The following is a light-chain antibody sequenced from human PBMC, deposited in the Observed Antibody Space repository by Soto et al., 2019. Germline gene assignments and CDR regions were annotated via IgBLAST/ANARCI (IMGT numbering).Light chain of an antibody. CDR3: SSYTTSGTVV. CDR2: EVS. V-gene: IGLV2-14*01. J-gene: IGLJ2*01. Sequence: QSALTQPASVSGSPGQSITISCTGTSSDVGGYNYVSWYQQNPGKAPKLMIYEVSNRPSGVSNRFSGSKSGNTASLTISGLQVEDEANYCCSSYTTSGTVVFGGGTKLTVL. CDR1: SSDVGGYNY.